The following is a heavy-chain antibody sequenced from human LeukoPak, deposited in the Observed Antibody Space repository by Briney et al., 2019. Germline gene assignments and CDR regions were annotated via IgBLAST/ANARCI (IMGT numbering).Heavy chain of an antibody. CDR1: GFTFSDYG. D-gene: IGHD2/OR15-2a*01. CDR3: AKMAAADPYTNSPLRPFDSTVHWDY. Sequence: PGGSLRLSCAASGFTFSDYGMHWVRQAPGSGLEWVTSTWYDGSNKWYADSVRGRFTISRDNSKNTLYLQMNSLRVEDTAVYYCAKMAAADPYTNSPLRPFDSTVHWDYWGQGTLVTVSS. CDR2: TWYDGSNK. J-gene: IGHJ4*02. V-gene: IGHV3-33*06.